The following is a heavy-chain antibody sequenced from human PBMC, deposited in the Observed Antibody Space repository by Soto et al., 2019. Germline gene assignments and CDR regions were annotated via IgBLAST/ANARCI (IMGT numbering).Heavy chain of an antibody. CDR3: AIPLPKQQLVRGAFDH. V-gene: IGHV1-69*01. J-gene: IGHJ4*02. CDR1: GGTFRNYA. CDR2: SIPVFGTA. D-gene: IGHD6-13*01. Sequence: QVQLVQSGAEVKKPGSSVKLSCKTSGGTFRNYAINWVRQSRGQGLEWMGGSIPVFGTANYAQTFQGRFTITADESTSTAYMELSSLRSEDTAVYYCAIPLPKQQLVRGAFDHWGQGTLVTVAS.